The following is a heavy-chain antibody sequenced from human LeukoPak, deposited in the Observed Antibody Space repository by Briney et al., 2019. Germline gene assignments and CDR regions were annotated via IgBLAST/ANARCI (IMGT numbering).Heavy chain of an antibody. J-gene: IGHJ6*02. V-gene: IGHV4-59*11. CDR3: ARLDRYYYGMDV. CDR2: IYYSGSI. CDR1: GGSISDHF. D-gene: IGHD3/OR15-3a*01. Sequence: SETLSLTCTVSGGSISDHFWSWIRQPPGKGLEWIGYIYYSGSINYNPSLKSRVTISIDTSKIQFSLTLSSVTAADTAVYYCARLDRYYYGMDVWGQGTTVTVS.